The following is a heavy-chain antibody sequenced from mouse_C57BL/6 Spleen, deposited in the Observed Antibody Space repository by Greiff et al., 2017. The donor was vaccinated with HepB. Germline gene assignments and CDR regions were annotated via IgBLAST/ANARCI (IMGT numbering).Heavy chain of an antibody. CDR3: SIDEANYYGSSFAY. J-gene: IGHJ3*01. CDR2: INPNNGGT. D-gene: IGHD1-1*01. V-gene: IGHV1-22*01. Sequence: EVQLQQSGPELVKPGASVKMSCKASGYTFTDYNMHWVKQSHGKSLEWIGYINPNNGGTSYNQKFKGKATLTVNKSSSTAYMELRSLTSEDSAVYDCSIDEANYYGSSFAYWGQGTLVTVSA. CDR1: GYTFTDYN.